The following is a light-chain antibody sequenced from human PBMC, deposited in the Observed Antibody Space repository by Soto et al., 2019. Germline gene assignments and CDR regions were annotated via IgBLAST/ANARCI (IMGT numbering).Light chain of an antibody. CDR2: AAS. J-gene: IGKJ2*01. V-gene: IGKV1-8*01. CDR1: QGISSY. CDR3: QQYYSYPYT. Sequence: AIRMTQSPSSFSASTGDRVTITCRASQGISSYLAWYQQKPGKDPKLLIYAASTLQSGVPSRFSGSGSGTAFTLTISCLQSEDLATYYCQQYYSYPYTFGQGTKLEIK.